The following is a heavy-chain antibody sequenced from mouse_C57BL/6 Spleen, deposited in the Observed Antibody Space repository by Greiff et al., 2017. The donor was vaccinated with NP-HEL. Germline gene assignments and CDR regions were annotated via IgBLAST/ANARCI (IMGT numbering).Heavy chain of an antibody. Sequence: VMLVESGPGLVQPSQSLSITCTVSGFSLTSYGVHWVRQSPGKGLEWLGVIWSGGSTDYNAAFISRLSISKDNSKSQVFFKMNSLQADDTAIYYCARNEGLRQNSGFDYWGQGTTLTVSS. CDR2: IWSGGST. CDR1: GFSLTSYG. J-gene: IGHJ2*01. D-gene: IGHD2-4*01. CDR3: ARNEGLRQNSGFDY. V-gene: IGHV2-2*01.